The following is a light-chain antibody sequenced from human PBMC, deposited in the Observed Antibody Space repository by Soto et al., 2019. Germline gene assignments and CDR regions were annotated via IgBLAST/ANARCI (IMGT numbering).Light chain of an antibody. CDR1: QSVSNN. CDR3: QQYNKWPLT. J-gene: IGKJ4*01. CDR2: HAS. Sequence: EIVMTQSPATLSVSPGERATLSCRASQSVSNNLAWYQQKPGQAPRLLIYHASTRATGIPARFSGSGSGTEFTVTISSLQSEDFAVYYGQQYNKWPLTFGGGTKVEIK. V-gene: IGKV3-15*01.